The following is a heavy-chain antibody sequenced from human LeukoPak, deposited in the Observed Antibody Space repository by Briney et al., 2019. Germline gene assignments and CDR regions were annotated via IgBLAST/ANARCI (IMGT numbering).Heavy chain of an antibody. CDR2: INHSGST. Sequence: SETLSLTCAVYGGSFSGYYWSWIRQPPGKGLEWIGEINHSGSTNYNPSLKSRVTISVDTSKNQFSLKLSSVTAADTAVYYCARIHRNSYGSPGEPYYYYYMDVWGKGTTVTVSS. CDR3: ARIHRNSYGSPGEPYYYYYMDV. V-gene: IGHV4-34*01. J-gene: IGHJ6*03. CDR1: GGSFSGYY. D-gene: IGHD5-18*01.